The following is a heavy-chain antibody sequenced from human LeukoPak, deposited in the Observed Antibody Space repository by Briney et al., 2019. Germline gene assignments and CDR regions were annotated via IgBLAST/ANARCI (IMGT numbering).Heavy chain of an antibody. V-gene: IGHV1-69*13. CDR3: ARGDYDILTGYGMDV. D-gene: IGHD3-9*01. J-gene: IGHJ6*02. CDR2: IIPIFGTA. Sequence: SVKVSCKASGGTFSSYAISWVRQAPGQGLEWMGGIIPIFGTANYTQKFQGRVTITADESTSTAYMELSSLRSEDTAVYYCARGDYDILTGYGMDVWGQGTTVTVSS. CDR1: GGTFSSYA.